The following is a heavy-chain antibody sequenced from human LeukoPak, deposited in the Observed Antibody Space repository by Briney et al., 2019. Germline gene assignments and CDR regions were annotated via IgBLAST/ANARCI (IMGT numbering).Heavy chain of an antibody. J-gene: IGHJ6*02. CDR2: ISGSGGST. CDR1: GFTFSSYA. Sequence: PGGSLRLSCAASGFTFSSYAMSWVRQAPGKGLEWVSAISGSGGSTYYADSVKGRFTISRDNSKNTLYLQMNSLRAEDTAVYYCAKARPQASPFLPYYYGMDVWGQGTTVTVSS. V-gene: IGHV3-23*01. CDR3: AKARPQASPFLPYYYGMDV.